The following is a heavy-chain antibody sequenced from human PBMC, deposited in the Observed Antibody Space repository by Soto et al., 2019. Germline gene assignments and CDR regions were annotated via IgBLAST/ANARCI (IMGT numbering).Heavy chain of an antibody. V-gene: IGHV4-30-2*01. CDR3: GGLHAFCGRRTPDL. J-gene: IGHJ2*01. CDR2: MYHSGST. D-gene: IGHD2-15*01. Sequence: SETLSLTCAVSGGSISSGGYSWSWIRQPPGKGLEWIGYMYHSGSTYYNPSLKSRVTISIDRSKNQFSLKLSSVTAADTAVYYHGGLHAFCGRRTPDL. CDR1: GGSISSGGYS.